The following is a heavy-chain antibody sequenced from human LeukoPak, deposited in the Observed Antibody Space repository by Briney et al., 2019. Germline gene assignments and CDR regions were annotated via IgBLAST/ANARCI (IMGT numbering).Heavy chain of an antibody. Sequence: ASVKVSCKASGYTFTGYYMHWVRQAPGQGLEWMGWINPNSGGTNYAQKFQGRVTMTRDTSISTAYMELSRLRSDDTAVYYCARGGTFYGDYGDYFDYWGQGTLVTVSS. V-gene: IGHV1-2*02. CDR3: ARGGTFYGDYGDYFDY. CDR1: GYTFTGYY. CDR2: INPNSGGT. D-gene: IGHD4-17*01. J-gene: IGHJ4*02.